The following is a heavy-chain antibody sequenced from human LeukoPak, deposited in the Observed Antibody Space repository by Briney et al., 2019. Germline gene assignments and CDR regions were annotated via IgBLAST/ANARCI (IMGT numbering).Heavy chain of an antibody. CDR2: IYTSGST. V-gene: IGHV4-61*02. Sequence: SQTLSLTCTVSGGSISSGSYYWSWIRQPAGKGLEWIGRIYTSGSTNYNPSLMSRLTISVDKSKNQFSLKLSSVTAADTAVYYCARVGSGWYGSFDYWGQGTLVTVSS. J-gene: IGHJ4*02. D-gene: IGHD6-19*01. CDR3: ARVGSGWYGSFDY. CDR1: GGSISSGSYY.